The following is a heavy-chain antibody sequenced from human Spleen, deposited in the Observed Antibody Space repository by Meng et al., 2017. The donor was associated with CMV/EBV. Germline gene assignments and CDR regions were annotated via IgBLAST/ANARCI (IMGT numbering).Heavy chain of an antibody. CDR1: GFAFLNYE. CDR3: AREWSIYGMDV. V-gene: IGHV3-48*03. CDR2: ISSSGTTI. Sequence: LKISCAASGFAFLNYEMNWVRQAPGKGLEWISYISSSGTTIYYADSLKGRFIVSRDNAQNSLYLQMNSLRAEDTAVYYCAREWSIYGMDVWGQGTTVTVSS. D-gene: IGHD2-15*01. J-gene: IGHJ6*02.